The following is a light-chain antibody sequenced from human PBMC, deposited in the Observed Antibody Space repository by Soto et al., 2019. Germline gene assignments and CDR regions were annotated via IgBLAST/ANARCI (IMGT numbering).Light chain of an antibody. CDR1: SSNIGAGYD. CDR2: GNI. CDR3: QSYDNSLSGYV. V-gene: IGLV1-40*01. Sequence: QPVLTQPPSVSGAPGQRVTISCTGNSSNIGAGYDVHWYQQLPGTAPKLLIYGNINRPSGVPDRFSGSKSGTSGSLAITGLQAEDEADYFCQSYDNSLSGYVFGTGTKVTVL. J-gene: IGLJ1*01.